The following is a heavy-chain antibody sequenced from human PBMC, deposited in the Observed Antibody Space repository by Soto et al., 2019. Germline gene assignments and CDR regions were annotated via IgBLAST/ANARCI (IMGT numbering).Heavy chain of an antibody. D-gene: IGHD2-15*01. J-gene: IGHJ6*02. CDR2: ISYDGSNK. Sequence: QVQLVESGGGVVQPGRSLRLSCAASGFTFSSYAMDWVRQAPGKGLEWVAVISYDGSNKYYADSVKGRFTISRDNYKNTLYLQMNSLRAEDTAVYYCSRALVGYGMDGWGPGNTVTVSS. CDR1: GFTFSSYA. CDR3: SRALVGYGMDG. V-gene: IGHV3-30-3*01.